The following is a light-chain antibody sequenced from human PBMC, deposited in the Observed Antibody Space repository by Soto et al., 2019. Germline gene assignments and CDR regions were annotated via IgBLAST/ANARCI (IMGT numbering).Light chain of an antibody. CDR2: DVS. V-gene: IGLV2-14*01. CDR3: TSYTSASTYV. CDR1: STDVGRYNY. Sequence: QSAMTQPASVSGSPGHSITSSCTGTSTDVGRYNYVSWYQQHPGKAPKLMVYDVSNRPSWVSNRFSGSKSGITASLTISGLQAEDEADYYCTSYTSASTYVFGTGTKVTVL. J-gene: IGLJ1*01.